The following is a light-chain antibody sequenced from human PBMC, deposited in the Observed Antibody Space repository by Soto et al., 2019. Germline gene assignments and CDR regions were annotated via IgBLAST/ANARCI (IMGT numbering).Light chain of an antibody. J-gene: IGLJ1*01. Sequence: QSVLTQPRSVSGSPGQSVTISCTGTSSDVGGYNYVSWYQQHPGNAPKLMLYDVRRRPSGAPDRFSGSKSGNTASLTISGLQAEDEADYCGCSYAGSYTYVFGAGTKLTVL. CDR2: DVR. CDR3: CSYAGSYTYV. V-gene: IGLV2-11*01. CDR1: SSDVGGYNY.